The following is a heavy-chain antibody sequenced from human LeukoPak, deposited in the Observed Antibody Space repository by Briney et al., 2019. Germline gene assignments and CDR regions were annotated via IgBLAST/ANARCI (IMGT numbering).Heavy chain of an antibody. CDR2: INPNSGGT. Sequence: ASGKVSCKASGDTFTGYYMHWVRQAPGQGLEWMGWINPNSGGTNYAQKFQGRVTMTRDTSISTAYMELSRLRSDDTAVYYCARIPIVVVPGAQGDNWFYPWVQGTLVTVSS. CDR1: GDTFTGYY. CDR3: ARIPIVVVPGAQGDNWFYP. D-gene: IGHD2-2*01. V-gene: IGHV1-2*02. J-gene: IGHJ5*02.